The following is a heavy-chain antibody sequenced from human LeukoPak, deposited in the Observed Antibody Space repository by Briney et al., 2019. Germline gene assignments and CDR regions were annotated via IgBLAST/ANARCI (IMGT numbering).Heavy chain of an antibody. CDR1: GYTFTGCY. CDR2: INPNSGGT. CDR3: AREGSTLRYFDWLLLSDYYYGMDV. J-gene: IGHJ6*02. Sequence: ASVKVSCKASGYTFTGCYMHWVRQAPGQGREWVGWINPNSGGTNYAQKFQGRVTMTRDTSISTAYMELSRLRSDDTAVYYCAREGSTLRYFDWLLLSDYYYGMDVWGQGTTVTVSS. V-gene: IGHV1-2*02. D-gene: IGHD3-9*01.